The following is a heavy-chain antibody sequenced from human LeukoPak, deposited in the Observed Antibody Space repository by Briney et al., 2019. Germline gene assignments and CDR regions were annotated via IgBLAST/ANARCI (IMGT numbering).Heavy chain of an antibody. CDR1: GYTFTGYY. Sequence: EASVKLSCKASGYTFTGYYMHWVRQAPGQGCEWMGWINPNSGGTNYAQKFQGRVTMTRDTSISTAYMELSRLRSDDTAVYYCVEDRYYYYGMDVWGQGTTVTVSS. J-gene: IGHJ6*02. CDR2: INPNSGGT. CDR3: VEDRYYYYGMDV. V-gene: IGHV1-2*02.